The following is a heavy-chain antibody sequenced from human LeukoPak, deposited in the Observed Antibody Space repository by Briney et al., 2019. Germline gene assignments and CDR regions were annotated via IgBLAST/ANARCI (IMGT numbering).Heavy chain of an antibody. CDR2: IKQDGSEN. CDR3: ARDKIDMITFGGVIGTFGY. D-gene: IGHD3-16*02. V-gene: IGHV3-7*01. Sequence: GGSLRLSCAASGFTFSSYWMSWVRQAPGKGLEWVANIKQDGSENYYVDSVKGRFTISRDNAKNSLYLQMNSLRAEDTAGYYCARDKIDMITFGGVIGTFGYWGQGTLVTVSS. J-gene: IGHJ4*02. CDR1: GFTFSSYW.